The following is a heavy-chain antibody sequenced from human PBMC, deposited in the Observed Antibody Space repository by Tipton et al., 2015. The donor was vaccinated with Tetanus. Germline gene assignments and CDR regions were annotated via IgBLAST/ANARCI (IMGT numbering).Heavy chain of an antibody. Sequence: TLSLTCTVSGGSISSSSYYWGWIRQPPGKGLEWIGSIYYSGSTYYNPPLKSRVTISVDTSKNQFSLKLSSVTAADTAVYYCARGTIFGIGFWFDPWGQGTLVTVSS. J-gene: IGHJ5*02. CDR1: GGSISSSSYY. CDR3: ARGTIFGIGFWFDP. V-gene: IGHV4-39*07. CDR2: IYYSGST. D-gene: IGHD3-3*01.